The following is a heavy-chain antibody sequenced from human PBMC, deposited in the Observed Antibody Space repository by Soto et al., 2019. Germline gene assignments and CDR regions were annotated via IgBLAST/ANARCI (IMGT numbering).Heavy chain of an antibody. V-gene: IGHV1-69*13. D-gene: IGHD4-17*01. CDR1: GGTFSSYA. Sequence: XSVKVSCKASGGTFSSYAISWVRQAPGQGLEWMGGIIPIFGTANYAQKFQGRVTITADESTSTAYMELSSLRSEDTAVYYCATTLEAHGDYAVGYWGQGTLVTVSS. J-gene: IGHJ4*02. CDR2: IIPIFGTA. CDR3: ATTLEAHGDYAVGY.